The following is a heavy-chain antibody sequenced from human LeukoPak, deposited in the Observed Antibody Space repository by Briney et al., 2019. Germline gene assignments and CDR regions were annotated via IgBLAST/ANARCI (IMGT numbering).Heavy chain of an antibody. D-gene: IGHD2-15*01. CDR3: ARSPSRYCSGGSCPNWFDP. Sequence: SETLSLTCDVSGYSISSGYYWGWIRQPPGKELVYIGSIYRSGNTYYNPSLKSRVTISVDTSKNQFSLKLSSVTAADTAVYYCARSPSRYCSGGSCPNWFDPWGQGTLVTVSS. J-gene: IGHJ5*02. CDR1: GYSISSGYY. CDR2: IYRSGNT. V-gene: IGHV4-38-2*01.